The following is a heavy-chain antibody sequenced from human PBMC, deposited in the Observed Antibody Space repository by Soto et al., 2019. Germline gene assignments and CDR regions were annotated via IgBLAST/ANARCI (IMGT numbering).Heavy chain of an antibody. CDR1: GFTWGSYA. V-gene: IGHV3-23*01. CDR3: AKTPRYCSGGGCYGGYFDY. J-gene: IGHJ4*02. CDR2: NSGGGGTT. Sequence: EVQLLESGGGLVQPGGSLRLSCAASGFTWGSYAMSWVRQAPGKGLEWVSANSGGGGTTYYADSVKGRFTISRDNSKNTLYLQMNSLRAEDTAVYYCAKTPRYCSGGGCYGGYFDYWGQGTLVTVSS. D-gene: IGHD2-15*01.